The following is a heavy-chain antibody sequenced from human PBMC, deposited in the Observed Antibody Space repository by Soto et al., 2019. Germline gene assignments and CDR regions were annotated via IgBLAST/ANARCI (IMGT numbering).Heavy chain of an antibody. Sequence: QMQLVQSGAEVKKTASSVTVSCKALGNTFTYRYLHWVRQAPGQALEWMGWITPFSGDVHYAQRFQERVTITRDRSINTAYMQMSSLRSEDTAMYFCASGGAGSGPFTWELPDHWGQGTLVTVSS. CDR3: ASGGAGSGPFTWELPDH. J-gene: IGHJ4*02. CDR2: ITPFSGDV. V-gene: IGHV1-45*02. CDR1: GNTFTYRY. D-gene: IGHD3-16*01.